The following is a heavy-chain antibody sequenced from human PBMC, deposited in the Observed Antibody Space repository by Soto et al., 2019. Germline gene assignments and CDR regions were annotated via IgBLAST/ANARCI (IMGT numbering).Heavy chain of an antibody. J-gene: IGHJ6*02. V-gene: IGHV4-34*01. D-gene: IGHD2-15*01. CDR1: GRFFSGYY. CDR3: ARDPEVVRVVAVVGMHV. CDR2: INHSGST. Sequence: SPTLSLTRALYGRFFSGYYWSWIRQPPGKGLELIGEINHSGSTNYNPSLKSRVTISVDTSKNQFSLKLSSVTAADTAVYYCARDPEVVRVVAVVGMHVWGQGTTVTVS.